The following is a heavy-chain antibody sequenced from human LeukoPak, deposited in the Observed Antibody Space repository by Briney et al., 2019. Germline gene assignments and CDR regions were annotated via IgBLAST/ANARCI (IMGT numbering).Heavy chain of an antibody. CDR2: ISAYNGNT. CDR1: GYTFTSYG. V-gene: IGHV1-18*01. CDR3: ARDYRKWELLSAYGY. D-gene: IGHD1-26*01. J-gene: IGHJ4*02. Sequence: ASVKVSCKASGYTFTSYGISWVRQAPGQGLEWMGWISAYNGNTNYAQKLQGRVTMTTDTSTSTAYMELRSLRSDDTAVYYCARDYRKWELLSAYGYWGQGTLVTVSS.